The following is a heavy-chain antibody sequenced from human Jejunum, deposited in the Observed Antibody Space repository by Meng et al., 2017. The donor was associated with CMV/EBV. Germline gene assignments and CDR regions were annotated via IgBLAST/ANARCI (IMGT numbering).Heavy chain of an antibody. CDR3: ARGLYDSSWSTFDY. CDR2: AYYRSKWFY. J-gene: IGHJ4*02. V-gene: IGHV6-1*01. CDR1: GDSVSRKIAA. Sequence: QVQLQPSGPGLVKPPHALSPICAISGDSVSRKIAAWNWIRQSPSRGLEWLGRAYYRSKWFYDYALSVKSRININPDTSKNRFSLQLNSVTPEDTAVYYCARGLYDSSWSTFDYWGQGTLVTVSS. D-gene: IGHD6-13*01.